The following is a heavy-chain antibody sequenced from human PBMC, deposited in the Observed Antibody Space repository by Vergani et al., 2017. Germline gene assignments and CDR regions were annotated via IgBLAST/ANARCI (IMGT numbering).Heavy chain of an antibody. CDR2: ISGSGGRT. D-gene: IGHD3-10*01. J-gene: IGHJ4*02. V-gene: IGHV3-23*01. Sequence: EVQLLESGGGLVQPGGSLRLSCAASGFTFSSYAMSWVRQAPGKGLEWVSAISGSGGRTYYADSVKGRFTISRDNSKNTLYLQMNSLRAEDTAVYYCAKDKGLLWFGGQGYFDYWGQGTLVTVSS. CDR3: AKDKGLLWFGGQGYFDY. CDR1: GFTFSSYA.